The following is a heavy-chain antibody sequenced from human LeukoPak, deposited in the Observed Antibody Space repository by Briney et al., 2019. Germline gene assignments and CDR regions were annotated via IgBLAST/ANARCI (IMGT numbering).Heavy chain of an antibody. CDR2: IYYSGST. D-gene: IGHD2-15*01. CDR1: GGSISSNYW. J-gene: IGHJ6*03. V-gene: IGHV4-4*02. CDR3: ARDGVTVVAYDDYYYYYYMDV. Sequence: SGTLSLTCAVSGGSISSNYWWTWVRQPPGKGLEWIGSIYYSGSTYYNPSLKSRVTISVDTSKNQFSLKLSSVTAADTAVYYCARDGVTVVAYDDYYYYYYMDVWGKGTTVTISS.